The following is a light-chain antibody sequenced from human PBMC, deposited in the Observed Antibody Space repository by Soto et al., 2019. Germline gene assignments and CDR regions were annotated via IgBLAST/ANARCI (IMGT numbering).Light chain of an antibody. CDR1: SSEVGGYNY. CDR2: DVT. CDR3: SSYTSSSTPYV. Sequence: QSVLNQPASVSGSPGPSITISFPGNSSEVGGYNYVSWYQQHPVKAPKLMIYDVTNRPSGVSDRFSGSKSGNTASLTISGLQAEDEADYYWSSYTSSSTPYVFGTGTKVTVL. V-gene: IGLV2-14*01. J-gene: IGLJ1*01.